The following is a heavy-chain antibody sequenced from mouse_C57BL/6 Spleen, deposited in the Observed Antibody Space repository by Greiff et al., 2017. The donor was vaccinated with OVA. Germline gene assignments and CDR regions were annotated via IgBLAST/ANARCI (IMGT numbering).Heavy chain of an antibody. CDR3: AKGGYDGYYEWYFDV. D-gene: IGHD2-3*01. J-gene: IGHJ1*03. CDR2: INPSSGYT. CDR1: GYTFTSYW. V-gene: IGHV1-7*01. Sequence: QVQLQQSGAELAKPGASVKLSCKASGYTFTSYWMHWVKQRPGQGLEWIGYINPSSGYTKYNQKFKDKATLTADKSSSTAYMQLSSLTYEDSAVYYCAKGGYDGYYEWYFDVWAQGPRSPSPQ.